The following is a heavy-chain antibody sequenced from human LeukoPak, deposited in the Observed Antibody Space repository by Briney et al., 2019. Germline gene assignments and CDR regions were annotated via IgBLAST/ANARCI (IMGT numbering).Heavy chain of an antibody. Sequence: GGSLRLSCVVSGFTFSNLAMGWVRKAPGKGLDWVSAIRGSGGITHYADSVKGRFAISGDDSKNTVYLQMNSLRDEDSAVYYCATLSYDYYVSSGLQINWGQGTLVTVSS. J-gene: IGHJ4*02. CDR3: ATLSYDYYVSSGLQIN. V-gene: IGHV3-23*01. D-gene: IGHD3-22*01. CDR2: IRGSGGIT. CDR1: GFTFSNLA.